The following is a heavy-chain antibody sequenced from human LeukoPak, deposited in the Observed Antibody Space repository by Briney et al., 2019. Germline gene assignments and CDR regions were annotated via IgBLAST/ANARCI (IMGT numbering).Heavy chain of an antibody. CDR2: INPNSGGT. D-gene: IGHD1-26*01. J-gene: IGHJ4*02. Sequence: ASVTVSCKASGYTFTGYYIHWVRQAPGQGLEWMGWINPNSGGTNYAQKFQGRVTMTRDTSISTAYMDLSRLRSDDTAVYYCARGSIVGATFDYFDYWGQGTLVTVSS. V-gene: IGHV1-2*02. CDR3: ARGSIVGATFDYFDY. CDR1: GYTFTGYY.